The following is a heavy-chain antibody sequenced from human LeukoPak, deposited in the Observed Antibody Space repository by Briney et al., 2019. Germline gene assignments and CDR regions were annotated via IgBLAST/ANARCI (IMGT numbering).Heavy chain of an antibody. CDR1: GFTFSTFA. CDR3: AKSTTYGSESYSYYFDY. V-gene: IGHV3-23*01. CDR2: ISGSGGRI. D-gene: IGHD3-10*01. J-gene: IGHJ4*02. Sequence: GGSLRLSCAASGFTFSTFAMSWVRQAPGKGLEWVSGISGSGGRIYYADSVKGRFTISRDNSKKTLYLQMNSLRAEDTAVYYCAKSTTYGSESYSYYFDYWGQGTLVTVSS.